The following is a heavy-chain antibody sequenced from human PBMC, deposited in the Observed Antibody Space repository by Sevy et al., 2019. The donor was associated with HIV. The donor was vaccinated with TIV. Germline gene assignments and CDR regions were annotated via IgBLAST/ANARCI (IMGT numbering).Heavy chain of an antibody. CDR1: GYTFTGYY. Sequence: ASVKVSCKASGYTFTGYYMHWVRQAPGQGLEWMGWMTPNSGGTNYAQKFQGRVTMTRDTSISTAYMELSRLRSDDTAVYYCATGFYYYDSSGYYWPWGQGTLVTVSS. D-gene: IGHD3-22*01. CDR3: ATGFYYYDSSGYYWP. CDR2: MTPNSGGT. V-gene: IGHV1-2*02. J-gene: IGHJ5*02.